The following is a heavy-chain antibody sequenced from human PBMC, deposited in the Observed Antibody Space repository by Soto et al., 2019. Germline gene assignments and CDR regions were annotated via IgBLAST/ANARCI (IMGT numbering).Heavy chain of an antibody. J-gene: IGHJ5*01. CDR1: GDSVSSNDAT. CDR3: ARLIGNSWLDS. D-gene: IGHD3-16*01. CDR2: TYYRSRRQT. Sequence: SQTLSLTCAISGDSVSSNDATWDWIRQSPSRGLEWLGGTYYRSRRQTDYAISVKSRISINPDTSNNQVSLQLNSVTPDDTAVYYCARLIGNSWLDSWGQGTLVTVSS. V-gene: IGHV6-1*01.